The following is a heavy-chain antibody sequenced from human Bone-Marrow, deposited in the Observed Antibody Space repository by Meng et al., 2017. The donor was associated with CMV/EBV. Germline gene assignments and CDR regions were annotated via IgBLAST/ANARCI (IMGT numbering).Heavy chain of an antibody. CDR1: GGSISSSSYY. Sequence: SETLSLTCTVSGGSISSSSYYWGWIRQPPGKGLEWIGSIYYSGSTYYNPSLKSRVTISVDTSKNQFSLKLSSVTAADTAVYYCARGGYSNYYFDYWGQGTLVTVSS. V-gene: IGHV4-39*07. D-gene: IGHD4-11*01. J-gene: IGHJ4*02. CDR3: ARGGYSNYYFDY. CDR2: IYYSGST.